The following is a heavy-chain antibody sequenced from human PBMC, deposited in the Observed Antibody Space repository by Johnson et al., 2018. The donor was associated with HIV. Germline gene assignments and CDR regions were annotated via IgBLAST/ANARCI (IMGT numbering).Heavy chain of an antibody. J-gene: IGHJ3*02. CDR2: IRYDGSNK. V-gene: IGHV3-30*02. CDR1: GFTFSSYG. Sequence: QVQLVESGGGVVQPGGSLRLSCAASGFTFSSYGMHWVRQAPGKGLEWVAFIRYDGSNKYYADSVKGRFTISRDNSKNTLYLQMNRLRAEDTAVYYCAKEPRPAFDIWGQGTMVTVSS. CDR3: AKEPRPAFDI.